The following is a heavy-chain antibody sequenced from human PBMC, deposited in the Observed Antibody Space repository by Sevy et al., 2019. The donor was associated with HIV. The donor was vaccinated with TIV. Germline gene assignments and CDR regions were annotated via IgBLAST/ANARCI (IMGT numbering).Heavy chain of an antibody. CDR3: ARDLGHDYGDYCPLDY. V-gene: IGHV1-18*01. D-gene: IGHD4-17*01. Sequence: ASVKVSCKASGYTFTSYGISWVRQAPGQGLEWMGWISAYNGNTNYAQKLQGRVTMTTDTSTSTAYMELRSLRSDDTTVYYCARDLGHDYGDYCPLDYWGQGTLVTVSS. J-gene: IGHJ4*02. CDR2: ISAYNGNT. CDR1: GYTFTSYG.